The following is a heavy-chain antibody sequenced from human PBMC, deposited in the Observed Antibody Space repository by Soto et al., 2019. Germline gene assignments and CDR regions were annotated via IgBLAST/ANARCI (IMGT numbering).Heavy chain of an antibody. V-gene: IGHV1-8*01. J-gene: IGHJ6*03. Sequence: GASVKVSCKASGYTFTSYDINWVRQATGQGLEWMGWMNPNSGNTGYAQKFQGRVTMTRNTSISTAYMELSSLRSEDTAVYYCARTLLRYFDWLSYYYYMDVWGKGTTVTVSS. CDR3: ARTLLRYFDWLSYYYYMDV. CDR1: GYTFTSYD. CDR2: MNPNSGNT. D-gene: IGHD3-9*01.